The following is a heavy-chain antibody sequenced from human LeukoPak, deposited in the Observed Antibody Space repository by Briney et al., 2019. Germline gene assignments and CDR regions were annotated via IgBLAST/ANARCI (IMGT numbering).Heavy chain of an antibody. CDR1: GGSISSYY. J-gene: IGHJ4*02. CDR2: IKQDESEK. V-gene: IGHV3-7*01. D-gene: IGHD2-2*01. Sequence: PSETLSLTCTVSGGSISSYYWSWVRQAPGKGLGWVANIKQDESEKYYVDSVKGRFTISRDNAKNSLYLQMNNLRAEDTAVYYCARALDSSSSRYQAFEYWGQGTLVTVSS. CDR3: ARALDSSSSRYQAFEY.